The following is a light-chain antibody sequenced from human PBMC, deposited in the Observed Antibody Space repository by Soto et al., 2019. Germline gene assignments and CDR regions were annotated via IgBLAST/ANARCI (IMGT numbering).Light chain of an antibody. J-gene: IGKJ2*01. Sequence: DMQMTQSPSSLSASVGDRVTITCRASRTISTHLNWYQQKPGKAPKLLIYAASTLQSGVPSRFSGSGSGTDFTLTINSLQPEDFATYYCQQSLTIPYTFGQGTKLEIK. CDR2: AAS. CDR3: QQSLTIPYT. V-gene: IGKV1-39*01. CDR1: RTISTH.